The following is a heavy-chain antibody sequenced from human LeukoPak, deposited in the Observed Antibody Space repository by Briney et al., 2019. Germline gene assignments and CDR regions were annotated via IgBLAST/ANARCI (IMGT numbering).Heavy chain of an antibody. CDR2: ISGSGGST. CDR1: SFTFSIYA. D-gene: IGHD1-26*01. CDR3: AKWSYRGSYLSWFDP. Sequence: GGSLRLSCRASSFTFSIYAMSWVPRAPGKGLEGVSAISGSGGSTYYADSVKARFTFQRDNSEITLYLNINGLRPEDTALIYCAKWSYRGSYLSWFDPWGQGTLVTVSS. J-gene: IGHJ5*02. V-gene: IGHV3-23*01.